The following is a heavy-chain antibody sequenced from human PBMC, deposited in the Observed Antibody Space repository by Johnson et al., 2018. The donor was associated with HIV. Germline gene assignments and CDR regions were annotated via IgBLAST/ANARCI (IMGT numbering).Heavy chain of an antibody. CDR2: VNWNGGST. D-gene: IGHD3-10*01. V-gene: IGHV3-20*04. Sequence: MLLVESGGGVVRPGGSLRLSCAASGFTFDDYGMRWVRQVPGKGLEWVSGVNWNGGSTGYSDSVKGRFPISRDNAKNSLYLEMNSLRAEDTAFYYCARGYYGSGSRVFDIWGLGTRVTVSS. CDR3: ARGYYGSGSRVFDI. J-gene: IGHJ3*02. CDR1: GFTFDDYG.